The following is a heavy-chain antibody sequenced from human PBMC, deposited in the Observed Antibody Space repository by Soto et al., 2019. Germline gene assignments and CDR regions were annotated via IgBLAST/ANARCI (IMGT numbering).Heavy chain of an antibody. V-gene: IGHV3-30-3*01. CDR3: ARGDASGY. CDR2: ISYDGSNK. Sequence: GGSLRLSCAASGFTFSSYAMHWVRQAPGKGLEWVAVISYDGSNKYYADSVKGRFTISRDNAKNSLYLQMNSLRAEDTALYYCARGDASGYWGQGTLVTVSS. D-gene: IGHD2-2*01. CDR1: GFTFSSYA. J-gene: IGHJ4*02.